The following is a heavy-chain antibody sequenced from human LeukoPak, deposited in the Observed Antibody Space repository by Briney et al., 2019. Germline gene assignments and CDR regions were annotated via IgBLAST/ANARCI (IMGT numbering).Heavy chain of an antibody. CDR1: GYSISSDYY. Sequence: PSETLSLTCTVSGYSISSDYYWGWIRQPPGKGLEWIGSIYYSGSTYYNPSLKSRVTISVDTSKNQFSLKLSSVTAADTAVYYCARDGRIQWELDYYYYYMDVWGKGTTVTVSS. J-gene: IGHJ6*03. CDR2: IYYSGST. V-gene: IGHV4-38-2*02. D-gene: IGHD1-26*01. CDR3: ARDGRIQWELDYYYYYMDV.